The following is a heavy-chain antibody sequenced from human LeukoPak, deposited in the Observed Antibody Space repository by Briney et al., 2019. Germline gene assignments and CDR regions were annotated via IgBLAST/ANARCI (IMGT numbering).Heavy chain of an antibody. CDR1: GGSISTYY. CDR2: IHTSGST. D-gene: IGHD6-19*01. J-gene: IGHJ4*02. CDR3: ARAPEFSSGWLLDC. Sequence: KPSETLSLTCTVSGGSISTYYWSWIRQSAGKGLEWIGRIHTSGSTDYNPSLRSRVTMSVDTSKNQFSLKVSSVTAADTGIYYCARAPEFSSGWLLDCWGQGSLVTVSS. V-gene: IGHV4-4*07.